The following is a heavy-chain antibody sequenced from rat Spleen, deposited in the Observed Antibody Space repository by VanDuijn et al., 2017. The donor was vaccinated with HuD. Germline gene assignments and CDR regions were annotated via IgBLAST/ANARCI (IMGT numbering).Heavy chain of an antibody. Sequence: EVQLVESGGGLVQPGRSLKLSCAASGFTYSNYVMVWVRQAPTKGLEWVASISTGGGNTYYRDSVKGRFTISRDNAKNTLYLQMDSLRSEDTATYYCAKDRGYYGLYWGQGVMVTVYS. CDR3: AKDRGYYGLY. J-gene: IGHJ2*01. V-gene: IGHV5S13*01. CDR1: GFTYSNYV. CDR2: ISTGGGNT. D-gene: IGHD1-7*01.